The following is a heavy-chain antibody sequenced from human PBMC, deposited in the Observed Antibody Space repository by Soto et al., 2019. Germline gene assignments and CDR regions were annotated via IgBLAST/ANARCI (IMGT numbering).Heavy chain of an antibody. D-gene: IGHD3-3*01. CDR3: ARDRGEYDFWSGYHRASYGMDV. Sequence: VGSLRLSCAASGFTFSSYAMHWVRQAPGKGLEWVAVISYDGSNKYYADSVKGRFTISRDNSKNTLYLQVNSLRAEDTAVYYCARDRGEYDFWSGYHRASYGMDVWGQGTTVTVSS. V-gene: IGHV3-30-3*01. CDR2: ISYDGSNK. CDR1: GFTFSSYA. J-gene: IGHJ6*02.